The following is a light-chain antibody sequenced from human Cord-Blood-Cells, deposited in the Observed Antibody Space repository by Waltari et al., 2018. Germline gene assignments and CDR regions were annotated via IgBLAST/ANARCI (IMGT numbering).Light chain of an antibody. CDR1: QSLLHSKGYNY. CDR3: MQALQTPYT. Sequence: DIVLNQSPLSLPVTPGETASISCRSSQSLLHSKGYNYLDWYLQKPGQSPQLLIYLGSNRASGVPDRFSGSGSGTDFTLKISRVEAEDVGVYYCMQALQTPYTFGQGTKLEIK. CDR2: LGS. V-gene: IGKV2-28*01. J-gene: IGKJ2*01.